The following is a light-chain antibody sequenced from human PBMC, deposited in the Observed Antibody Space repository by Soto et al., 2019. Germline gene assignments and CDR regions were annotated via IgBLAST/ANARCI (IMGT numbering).Light chain of an antibody. CDR2: GAS. V-gene: IGKV3-20*01. CDR1: QSVSSSY. Sequence: EIVVTQSPCTLSLSPGERATLSCRASQSVSSSYLAWYQQKPGQAPRLLIYGASSRPTGIPDRFSGSGSGTDFTLTISRLEPEDFAVYYCQQYGSSSTFGQGTRLEIK. CDR3: QQYGSSST. J-gene: IGKJ5*01.